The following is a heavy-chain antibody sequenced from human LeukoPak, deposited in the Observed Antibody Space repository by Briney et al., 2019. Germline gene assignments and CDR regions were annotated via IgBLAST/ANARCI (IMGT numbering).Heavy chain of an antibody. V-gene: IGHV3-21*01. J-gene: IGHJ5*02. D-gene: IGHD1-1*01. CDR1: GFTFSYYT. CDR2: ISSTGGSI. Sequence: GGSLRLSCAASGFTFSYYTMRWVRQAPGKGLEWVSSISSTGGSIYYADSVKGRFTISRDNAKNSLYLQMSSLRVEDTAVYYCARDDVAWNDVHWFDPWGQGTLVTVSS. CDR3: ARDDVAWNDVHWFDP.